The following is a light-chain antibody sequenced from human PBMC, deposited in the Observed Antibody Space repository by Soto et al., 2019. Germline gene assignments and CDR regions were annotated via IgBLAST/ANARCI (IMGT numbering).Light chain of an antibody. V-gene: IGKV3-20*01. J-gene: IGKJ1*01. CDR3: QHCVDSPWG. CDR1: QSFSSSY. Sequence: EIVLTQSPGTLSLSPGERATLSCRASQSFSSSYLAWYQQKPGQAPRLLIYAASSRATGIPDRFSGSGSGTDFTLTISRLEPEDFSVYYCQHCVDSPWGLGQGTHVEIK. CDR2: AAS.